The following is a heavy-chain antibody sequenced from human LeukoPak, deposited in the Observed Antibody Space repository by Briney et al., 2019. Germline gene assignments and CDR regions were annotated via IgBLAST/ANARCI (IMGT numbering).Heavy chain of an antibody. Sequence: ASVKVSCKVSGYTLTELSMHWVRQAPGKGLEWMGGFDPEDGETIYAQKFQGRVTMTEDTSTDTAYMELSSLGSEDTAVYYCATAQPGYCSSTSCHGDAFDIWGQGTMVTVSS. D-gene: IGHD2-2*01. V-gene: IGHV1-24*01. CDR1: GYTLTELS. CDR3: ATAQPGYCSSTSCHGDAFDI. CDR2: FDPEDGET. J-gene: IGHJ3*02.